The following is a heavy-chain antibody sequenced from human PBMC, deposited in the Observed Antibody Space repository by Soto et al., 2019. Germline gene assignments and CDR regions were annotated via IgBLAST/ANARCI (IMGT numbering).Heavy chain of an antibody. CDR1: GGTFSSYA. V-gene: IGHV1-69*13. CDR2: IIPIFGTA. J-gene: IGHJ6*02. CDR3: ARDGGACSSTSCYAPITIYYYGMDV. D-gene: IGHD2-2*01. Sequence: GASVKVSCKASGGTFSSYAISWVRQAPGQGLEWMGGIIPIFGTANYAQKFQGRVTITADESTSTAYMELSSLRSEDTAVYYCARDGGACSSTSCYAPITIYYYGMDVWGQGTTVTVSS.